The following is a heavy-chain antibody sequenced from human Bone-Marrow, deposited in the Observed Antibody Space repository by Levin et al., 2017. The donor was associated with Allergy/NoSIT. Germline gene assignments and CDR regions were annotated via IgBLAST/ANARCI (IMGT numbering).Heavy chain of an antibody. V-gene: IGHV3-9*01. CDR1: GFTFDAYF. CDR2: INWNGKKM. Sequence: GGSLRLSCAASGFTFDAYFMDWVRQLPGKGLEWVSGINWNGKKMEYADSVKGRFTLTLPHANNSLFLQMNSLSDEDTALYYCAKLRFVMSACDGFDIWGQGIMVIVSS. CDR3: AKLRFVMSACDGFDI. D-gene: IGHD3-16*01. J-gene: IGHJ3*02.